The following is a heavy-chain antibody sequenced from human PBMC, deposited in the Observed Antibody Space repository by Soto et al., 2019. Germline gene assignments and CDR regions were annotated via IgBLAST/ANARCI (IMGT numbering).Heavy chain of an antibody. V-gene: IGHV3-30-3*01. CDR1: GFTFSSYA. D-gene: IGHD1-26*01. Sequence: GGSLRLSCAASGFTFSSYAMHWVRQAPGKGLEWVAVISYDGSNKYYADSVKGRFTISRDNSKNTLYLQMNSLRAEDTAVYYCARDLWGSGSFRNWVGYFDYWGQGTLVTVSS. CDR2: ISYDGSNK. CDR3: ARDLWGSGSFRNWVGYFDY. J-gene: IGHJ4*02.